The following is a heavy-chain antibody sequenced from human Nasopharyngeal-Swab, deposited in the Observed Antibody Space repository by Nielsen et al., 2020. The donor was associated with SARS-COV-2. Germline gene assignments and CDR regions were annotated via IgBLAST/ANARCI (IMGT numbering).Heavy chain of an antibody. V-gene: IGHV4-34*01. CDR1: GGSFSGYS. Sequence: LETLSLTCAVYGGSFSGYSWSWIRQPPGKGLEWIGEINHSASTNYKPSLKSRVTISVDTSKNQFSLKLSSVTAADTAVYYCSRGYYDFWSGYHTDFDYWGQGTLVTVSS. D-gene: IGHD3-3*01. CDR3: SRGYYDFWSGYHTDFDY. J-gene: IGHJ4*02. CDR2: INHSAST.